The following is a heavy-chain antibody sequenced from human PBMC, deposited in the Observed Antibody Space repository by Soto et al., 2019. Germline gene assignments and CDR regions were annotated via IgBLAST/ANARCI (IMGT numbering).Heavy chain of an antibody. D-gene: IGHD2-2*01. J-gene: IGHJ5*02. CDR3: AKDPYSGVLVPVAIGFDP. V-gene: IGHV3-15*01. CDR2: IRTQADGVTT. Sequence: GGSLRLSCTASGFTFADAWMIWVRQAPGRGLEWLALIRTQADGVTTDYAAPVKGRFTISRDNSKNTLYLQMNSLRADDSGVYYCAKDPYSGVLVPVAIGFDPWGPGTLVTVSS. CDR1: GFTFADAW.